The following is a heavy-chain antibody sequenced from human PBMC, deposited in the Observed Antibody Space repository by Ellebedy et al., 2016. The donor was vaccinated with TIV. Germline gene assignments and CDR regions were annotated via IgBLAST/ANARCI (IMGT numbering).Heavy chain of an antibody. CDR3: ARVRHPAFDV. CDR2: IYPGDSET. Sequence: KVSCKVSGYDFTSNWIGWVRQMPGKGLEWMGIIYPGDSETRYSTSFQGQVTISTDKSISTAYLQWSSLKASDAAIYYCARVRHPAFDVWGQGPLVAASS. D-gene: IGHD3-10*01. CDR1: GYDFTSNW. J-gene: IGHJ3*01. V-gene: IGHV5-51*01.